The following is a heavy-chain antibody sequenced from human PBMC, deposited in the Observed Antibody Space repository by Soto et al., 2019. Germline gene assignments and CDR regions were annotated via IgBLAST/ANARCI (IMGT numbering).Heavy chain of an antibody. CDR2: IIPIFGTA. V-gene: IGHV1-69*12. CDR1: GGTFSSYA. J-gene: IGHJ4*02. D-gene: IGHD6-13*01. CDR3: ARDYRSYSSSGYQDGN. Sequence: QVQLVQSGAEVKKPGSSVKVSCKASGGTFSSYAISWVRQAPGQGLEWMGGIIPIFGTANYAQKFQGRVTITAEESTRTAYMELSSLRSEATAASYWARDYRSYSSSGYQDGNWGRGTLVTVSS.